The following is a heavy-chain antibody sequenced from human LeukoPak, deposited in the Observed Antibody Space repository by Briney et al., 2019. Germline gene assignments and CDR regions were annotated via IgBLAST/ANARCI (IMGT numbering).Heavy chain of an antibody. CDR2: ISYDGSNK. CDR1: GFTFSSYA. J-gene: IGHJ4*02. D-gene: IGHD6-13*01. V-gene: IGHV3-30-3*01. Sequence: GGSLRLSCAASGFTFSSYAMHWDRQAPGKGLEWVAVISYDGSNKYYADSVKGRFTISRDNSKNTLYLQMNSLRAEDTAVYYCARGAYSSSWGHFDYWGQGTLVTVSS. CDR3: ARGAYSSSWGHFDY.